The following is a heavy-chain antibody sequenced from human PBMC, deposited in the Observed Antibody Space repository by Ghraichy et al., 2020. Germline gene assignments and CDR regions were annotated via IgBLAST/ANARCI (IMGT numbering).Heavy chain of an antibody. CDR1: GFTFSSYA. CDR3: AKLVVPTFYYYMDV. D-gene: IGHD2-2*01. Sequence: GGSLRLSCAASGFTFSSYAMSWVRQAPGKGLEWVSAISGSGGSTYYADSVKGRFTISRDNSKNTLYLQMNSLRAEDTAVYYCAKLVVPTFYYYMDVWGKGTTVTVSS. V-gene: IGHV3-23*01. J-gene: IGHJ6*03. CDR2: ISGSGGST.